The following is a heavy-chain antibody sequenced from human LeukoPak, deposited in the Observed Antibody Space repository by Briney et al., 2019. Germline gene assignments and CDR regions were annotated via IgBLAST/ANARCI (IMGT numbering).Heavy chain of an antibody. CDR3: ARGGNSPRLLYYMDV. Sequence: SETLSLTCAVYGGSFSGYYWSWIRQPPGKGLEWIGEINHSGSTNYNPSLKSRVTISVDTSKNQFSLKLSSVTAADTAVYYCARGGNSPRLLYYMDVWGKGTTVTVSS. J-gene: IGHJ6*03. D-gene: IGHD4-23*01. CDR1: GGSFSGYY. CDR2: INHSGST. V-gene: IGHV4-34*01.